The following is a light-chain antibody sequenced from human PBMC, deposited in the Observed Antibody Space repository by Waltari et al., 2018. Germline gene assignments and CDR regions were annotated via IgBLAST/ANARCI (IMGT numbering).Light chain of an antibody. V-gene: IGKV3-15*01. CDR3: QQYDNWIGT. CDR1: QSIRSN. CDR2: GAS. Sequence: EMVMTQSPATLSVFPGERATLSCRASQSIRSNLAWYQHKPGQAPRLLIYGASTRATGIPARFSGSGSGTEFTLTISSLQSEDFAVYFCQQYDNWIGTFGQGTKVEIK. J-gene: IGKJ1*01.